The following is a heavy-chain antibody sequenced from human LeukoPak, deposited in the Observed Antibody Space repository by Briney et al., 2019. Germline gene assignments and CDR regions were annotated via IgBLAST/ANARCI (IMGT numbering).Heavy chain of an antibody. CDR1: GGSISSGGYY. D-gene: IGHD2-21*02. CDR2: IYYSGST. CDR3: ARHLIVVVTGGRAFDI. J-gene: IGHJ3*02. V-gene: IGHV4-31*03. Sequence: SQTLSLTCTVSGGSISSGGYYWSWIRQHPGKGLEWIGYIYYSGSTYYNPSLKSRVTISVDTSKNQFSLKLSSVTAADTAVYYCARHLIVVVTGGRAFDIWDQGTMVTVSS.